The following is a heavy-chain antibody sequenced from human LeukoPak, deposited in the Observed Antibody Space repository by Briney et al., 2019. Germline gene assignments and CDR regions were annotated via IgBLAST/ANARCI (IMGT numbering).Heavy chain of an antibody. V-gene: IGHV4-4*02. CDR1: GASISNTNW. CDR2: IYHSGST. CDR3: ARALLYGAVSGPQYVMDL. J-gene: IGHJ6*02. D-gene: IGHD6-19*01. Sequence: PSETLSLTCAVSGASISNTNWWSWVRQPPGKGLEWIGEIYHSGSTDYNPSLQSRVTISVDKSKNQFSLKLTSVTAADTAAYFCARALLYGAVSGPQYVMDLWPQDTTVPVS.